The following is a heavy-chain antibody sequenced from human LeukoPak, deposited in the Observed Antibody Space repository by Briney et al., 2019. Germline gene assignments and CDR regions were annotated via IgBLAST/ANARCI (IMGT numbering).Heavy chain of an antibody. J-gene: IGHJ6*03. CDR3: ARGLRYYDILTGYYGGANYYYYYMDV. CDR1: GGSFSGYY. Sequence: PSETLSLTCAVYGGSFSGYYWGWIRQPPGKGLEWIGEINHSGSTNYNPSLKSRVTISVDTSKNQFSLKLSSVTAADTAVYYCARGLRYYDILTGYYGGANYYYYYMDVWGKGTTVTVSS. D-gene: IGHD3-9*01. V-gene: IGHV4-34*01. CDR2: INHSGST.